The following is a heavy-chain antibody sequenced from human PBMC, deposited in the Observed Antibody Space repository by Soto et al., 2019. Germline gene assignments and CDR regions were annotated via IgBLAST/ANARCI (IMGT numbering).Heavy chain of an antibody. CDR1: GGSYSGYY. CDR2: IYHSGST. V-gene: IGHV4-34*01. Sequence: SQTLSLTGSVYGGSYSGYYWSWIRQRPGTGLEWIGEIYHSGSTNYTPSLKSRVTISVDTSKNQFAMKLSSATAADTAVYYCARGVRVTAIRFYNYYGMDVWGQGTRLSV. CDR3: ARGVRVTAIRFYNYYGMDV. D-gene: IGHD2-21*02. J-gene: IGHJ6*01.